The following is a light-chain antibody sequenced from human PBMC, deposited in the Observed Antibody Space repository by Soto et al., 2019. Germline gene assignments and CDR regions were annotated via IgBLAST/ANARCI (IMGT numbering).Light chain of an antibody. CDR3: QQSYSTPRT. CDR2: GAS. Sequence: DIQMTQSPSSLSASVGDRVTITCRASQNINTYLNWYQQKPGKAPKLLIYGASSLQSGVPSRFSGSGSGTDFTLTISSLQPEDFSTYYCQQSYSTPRTCGGGTKVEIK. J-gene: IGKJ4*01. V-gene: IGKV1-39*01. CDR1: QNINTY.